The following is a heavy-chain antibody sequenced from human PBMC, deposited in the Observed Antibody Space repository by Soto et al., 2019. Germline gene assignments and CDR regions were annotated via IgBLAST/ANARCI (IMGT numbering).Heavy chain of an antibody. CDR1: AFTFSSYS. D-gene: IGHD6-13*01. Sequence: GGSLRLSCAASAFTFSSYSLNWVRQAPGKGLEWVSYITSSGTTVYYADSVRGRFTISRDNAKNSLYLQMNSLRDDDTAVYYCARGSSNWAYYFDFWGQGTLVTVSS. V-gene: IGHV3-48*02. J-gene: IGHJ4*02. CDR2: ITSSGTTV. CDR3: ARGSSNWAYYFDF.